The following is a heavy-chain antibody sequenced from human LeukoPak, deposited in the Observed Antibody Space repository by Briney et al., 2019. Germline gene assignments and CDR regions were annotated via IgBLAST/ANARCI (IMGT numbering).Heavy chain of an antibody. CDR1: GYSFSSYW. J-gene: IGHJ6*03. D-gene: IGHD3-10*01. CDR2: ICPGDSNT. Sequence: GESLKISCRASGYSFSSYWIGWVRQMPGKGLEWMGIICPGDSNTKYSPSFQGQVTISADKSISTAYLQWSSLKASDTAMYFCARHISGSYYYYMVVWGKGTTVTVSS. CDR3: ARHISGSYYYYMVV. V-gene: IGHV5-51*01.